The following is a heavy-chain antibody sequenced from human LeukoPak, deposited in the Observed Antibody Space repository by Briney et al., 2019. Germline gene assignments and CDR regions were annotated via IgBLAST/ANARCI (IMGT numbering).Heavy chain of an antibody. J-gene: IGHJ6*03. CDR2: MNPNSGNT. D-gene: IGHD1-26*01. CDR1: GYTFTSYD. Sequence: ASVKVSCKASGYTFTSYDINWVRQATGQGLEWMGWMNPNSGNTGYAQKFQGRVTITRNTSISTAYMELSSLRSEDTAVYYCARGYSGSYLVYYYYYMDVWGKGTTVTVSS. CDR3: ARGYSGSYLVYYYYYMDV. V-gene: IGHV1-8*01.